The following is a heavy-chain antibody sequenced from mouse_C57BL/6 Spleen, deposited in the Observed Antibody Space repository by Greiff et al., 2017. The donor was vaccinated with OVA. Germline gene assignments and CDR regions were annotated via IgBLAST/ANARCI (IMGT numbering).Heavy chain of an antibody. D-gene: IGHD1-1*01. J-gene: IGHJ1*03. CDR2: IYPRDGST. CDR3: AGFITTVVARRWYFDV. V-gene: IGHV1-85*01. CDR1: GYTFTSYD. Sequence: VQLQQSGPELVKPGASVKLSCKASGYTFTSYDINWVKQRPGQGLEWIGWIYPRDGSTKYNEKFKGKATLTVDTSSSTAYMGLHSLTSEDSAVYFCAGFITTVVARRWYFDVWGTGTTVTVSS.